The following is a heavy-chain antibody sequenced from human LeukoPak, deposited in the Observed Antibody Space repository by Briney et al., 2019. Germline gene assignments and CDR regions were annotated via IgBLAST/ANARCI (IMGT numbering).Heavy chain of an antibody. CDR3: ARDGDAPMTDFDY. D-gene: IGHD2-21*02. V-gene: IGHV3-74*01. Sequence: GGSLRLSCAASGFTFSSYRMCWVRQDPGKGLSRVTYIKTDGSITAYAGPVKGRFTISRDNAKNTLYLQMNSLRADDTAVYYCARDGDAPMTDFDYWGQGTLVTVSS. CDR1: GFTFSSYR. CDR2: IKTDGSIT. J-gene: IGHJ4*02.